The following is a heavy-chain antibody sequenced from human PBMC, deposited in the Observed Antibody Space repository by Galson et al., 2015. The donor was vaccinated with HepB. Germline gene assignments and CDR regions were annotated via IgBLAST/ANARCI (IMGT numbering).Heavy chain of an antibody. J-gene: IGHJ4*02. Sequence: SLRLSCAASGFSFSLNSMNWVRQAPGKGLEWVSYISSGSSTTHYADSVRGRFTISRDDAKSSLYLQMNSLRVEVTAVYYCAREGNCAGGCFHFDSWGQGSLITVPS. CDR3: AREGNCAGGCFHFDS. CDR2: ISSGSSTT. D-gene: IGHD2-21*02. V-gene: IGHV3-48*01. CDR1: GFSFSLNS.